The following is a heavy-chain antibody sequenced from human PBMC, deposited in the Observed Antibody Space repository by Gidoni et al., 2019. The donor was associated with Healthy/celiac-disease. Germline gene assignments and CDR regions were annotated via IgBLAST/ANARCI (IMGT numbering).Heavy chain of an antibody. D-gene: IGHD3-3*01. CDR3: ARELRFLEWTIDY. J-gene: IGHJ4*02. V-gene: IGHV3-33*01. CDR2: IWYDRSNK. Sequence: QVQLVASGGGVVQPGRSLRLSCSASGFTVSSYGMHWVRQAPGKGLGWVTVIWYDRSNKYYADSVKGRFTISRDNSKNTLYLQMNSLRAEDTAVYYCARELRFLEWTIDYWGQGTLVTVSS. CDR1: GFTVSSYG.